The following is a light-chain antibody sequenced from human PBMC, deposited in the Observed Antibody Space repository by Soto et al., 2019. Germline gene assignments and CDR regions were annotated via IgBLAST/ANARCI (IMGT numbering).Light chain of an antibody. V-gene: IGLV2-23*01. CDR2: EGS. CDR1: SSDVGSYNL. J-gene: IGLJ2*01. Sequence: QSALTQPASVSGSPGQSITISCTGTSSDVGSYNLVSWYQQHPGKAPKLMIYEGSKRPSGVSNRFSGSKSGNTASLTISGLQAEDEADYYCCSHAGSSIHVVFGGGTQLTVL. CDR3: CSHAGSSIHVV.